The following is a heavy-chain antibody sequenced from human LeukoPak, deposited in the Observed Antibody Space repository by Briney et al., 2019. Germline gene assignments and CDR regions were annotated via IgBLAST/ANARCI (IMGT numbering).Heavy chain of an antibody. V-gene: IGHV3-30*03. Sequence: PGRSLRLSCAASGFTFSSYGMHWDRQAPGKGLEWVAVISYDGSNKYYADSVKGRFTISRDNSKNTLYLQMNSLRAEDTAVYYCAGFSRYYYYGMDVWGQGTTVTVSS. CDR3: AGFSRYYYYGMDV. J-gene: IGHJ6*02. CDR2: ISYDGSNK. CDR1: GFTFSSYG.